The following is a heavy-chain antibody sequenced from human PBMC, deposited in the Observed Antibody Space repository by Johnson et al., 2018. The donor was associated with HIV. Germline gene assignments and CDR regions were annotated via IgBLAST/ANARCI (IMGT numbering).Heavy chain of an antibody. CDR3: AKDLDSLAPYVAFDI. D-gene: IGHD3-22*01. J-gene: IGHJ3*02. V-gene: IGHV3-13*01. CDR2: IGTAGDT. Sequence: VQLVESGGGVVQPGRSLRLSCVASRFTFRSYDMHWVRQATGKGLEWVSAIGTAGDTYYPGSVKGRFTISRENSKNTLFLQMNSLRAEDTAVYYCAKDLDSLAPYVAFDIWGQGTMVTVSS. CDR1: RFTFRSYD.